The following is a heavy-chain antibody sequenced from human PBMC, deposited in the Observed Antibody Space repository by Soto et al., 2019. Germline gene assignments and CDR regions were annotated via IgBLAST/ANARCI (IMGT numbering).Heavy chain of an antibody. CDR2: IYYSGST. J-gene: IGHJ4*02. V-gene: IGHV4-31*03. Sequence: PSETLSLTCTVSGGSISSGGYYWSWIRQHPGKGLEWIGYIYYSGSTYYNPSLKSRVTISVDTSKNQFSLKLSSVTAADTAVYYCAREVLKKYSSSSDEGYDYWGQGTLVTVSS. CDR1: GGSISSGGYY. CDR3: AREVLKKYSSSSDEGYDY. D-gene: IGHD6-6*01.